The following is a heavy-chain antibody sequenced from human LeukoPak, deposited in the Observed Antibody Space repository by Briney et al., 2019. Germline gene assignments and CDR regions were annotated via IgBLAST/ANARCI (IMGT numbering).Heavy chain of an antibody. V-gene: IGHV3-33*01. CDR1: GFTFSSYG. CDR2: IWYDGSNK. Sequence: GRSLRLSCAASGFTFSSYGMHWARQAPGKGLEWVAVIWYDGSNKYYADSVKGRFTISRDNSKNTLYLQMNSLRAEDTAVYYCARVRSSWSRTNYYYYGMDVWGQGTTVTVSS. CDR3: ARVRSSWSRTNYYYYGMDV. D-gene: IGHD6-13*01. J-gene: IGHJ6*02.